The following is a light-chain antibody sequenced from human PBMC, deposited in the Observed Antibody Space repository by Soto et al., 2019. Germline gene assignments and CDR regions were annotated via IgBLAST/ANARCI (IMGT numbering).Light chain of an antibody. Sequence: QSALTQPASVSGSPGQSITISCTGTSIEVGGYNYVSWYQQHPGKAPKLMIYEVSNRPSGVSNRFSGSKSGNTASLTISGLQAEDEADYYCSSYTSSSTLDVVFGGGTKLTVL. CDR2: EVS. CDR3: SSYTSSSTLDVV. V-gene: IGLV2-14*01. CDR1: SIEVGGYNY. J-gene: IGLJ2*01.